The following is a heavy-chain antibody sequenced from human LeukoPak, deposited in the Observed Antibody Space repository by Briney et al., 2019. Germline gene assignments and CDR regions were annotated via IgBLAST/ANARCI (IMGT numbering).Heavy chain of an antibody. CDR3: ARARGTTSYYDAFDI. J-gene: IGHJ3*02. D-gene: IGHD4-17*01. V-gene: IGHV1-46*03. Sequence: SVKVSCKASGYTFTNYYMHWVRQAPGQGLDWMGIINPSSGSTDYAQKFQGRVTMTRDTSTSTVYMELSSLRSEDTAVYYCARARGTTSYYDAFDIWGQGTMVTVSS. CDR2: INPSSGST. CDR1: GYTFTNYY.